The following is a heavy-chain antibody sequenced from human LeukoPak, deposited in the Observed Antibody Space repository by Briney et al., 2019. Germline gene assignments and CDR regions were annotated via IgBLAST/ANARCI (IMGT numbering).Heavy chain of an antibody. Sequence: SVKVSCKASGGTFSSYAISWVRQAPGQGLEWMGGIIPIFGTANYAQKFQGRVTITADKSTSTAYMELSSLRSEDTAVYYCAREVSAYYYDSSGSLDYWGQGTLVTVSS. D-gene: IGHD3-22*01. J-gene: IGHJ4*02. CDR3: AREVSAYYYDSSGSLDY. CDR2: IIPIFGTA. CDR1: GGTFSSYA. V-gene: IGHV1-69*06.